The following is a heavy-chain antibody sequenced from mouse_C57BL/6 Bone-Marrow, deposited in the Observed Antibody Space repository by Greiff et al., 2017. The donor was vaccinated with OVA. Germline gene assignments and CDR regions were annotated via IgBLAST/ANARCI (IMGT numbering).Heavy chain of an antibody. CDR2: IYPKNGGT. CDR3: TRRELEYFDY. J-gene: IGHJ2*01. Sequence: VQLQQSGPELVKPGASVKISCKASGYTFTDYYMDWVKQRPGQGLEWIGAIYPKNGGTIYNQKFKGKATLTVDTSSSTAYMELRSLTSEDTAVYYCTRRELEYFDYWGQGTTLTVSS. D-gene: IGHD1-3*01. V-gene: IGHV1-18*01. CDR1: GYTFTDYY.